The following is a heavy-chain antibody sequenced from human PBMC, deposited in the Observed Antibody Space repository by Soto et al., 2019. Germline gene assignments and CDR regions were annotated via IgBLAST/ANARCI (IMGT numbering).Heavy chain of an antibody. J-gene: IGHJ4*02. CDR2: IYYGWTT. V-gene: IGHV4-59*01. CDR3: ARDREYYESSGLYFDY. D-gene: IGHD3-22*01. Sequence: PSETLSLTCSVSGGSISDYYWSWIRQPPGKGLEWIGYIYYGWTTNYNPSLKSRVTISVDTSKNRFSLKLISVTAADTAVYYCARDREYYESSGLYFDYWGQGTLVTVSS. CDR1: GGSISDYY.